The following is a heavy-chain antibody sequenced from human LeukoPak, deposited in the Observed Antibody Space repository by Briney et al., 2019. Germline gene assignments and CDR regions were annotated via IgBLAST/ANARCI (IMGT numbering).Heavy chain of an antibody. CDR3: ARDVHPDTAMVPADY. J-gene: IGHJ4*02. V-gene: IGHV3-33*01. D-gene: IGHD5-18*01. CDR2: IWYDGSNK. CDR1: GFTFSSYG. Sequence: GGSLRLSCAASGFTFSSYGMHWVRQAPGKGLEWVAVIWYDGSNKYYADSVKGRFTISRDNSKNTLYLQMNSLRAEDTAVYYCARDVHPDTAMVPADYWGQGTLVTVSS.